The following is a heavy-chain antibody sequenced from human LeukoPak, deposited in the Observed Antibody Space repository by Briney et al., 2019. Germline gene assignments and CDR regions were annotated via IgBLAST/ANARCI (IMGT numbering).Heavy chain of an antibody. J-gene: IGHJ5*02. CDR3: AKVPPSITAAGNWLGP. CDR1: GYTFTGYY. V-gene: IGHV1-2*06. Sequence: ASVKVSCKASGYTFTGYYIHWVRQAPGQGLEWMGRINPNTGGTDYAQKFQGRVTMTRDTSVTTAYMELSRLTSDDTAIYYCAKVPPSITAAGNWLGPWGQGALVTVSS. D-gene: IGHD6-13*01. CDR2: INPNTGGT.